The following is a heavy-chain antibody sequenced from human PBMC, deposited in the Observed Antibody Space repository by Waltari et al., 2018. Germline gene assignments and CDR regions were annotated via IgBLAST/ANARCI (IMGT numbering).Heavy chain of an antibody. V-gene: IGHV4-39*07. CDR1: GGSISSGSYY. D-gene: IGHD3-16*01. CDR2: IYYSGRT. CDR3: ANMGEIFARGTDV. Sequence: QLQLQESGPGLVKPSETLSLTCTVSGGSISSGSYYWGWIRQPPGKGLEWIGSIYYSGRTYDNPSLKSRVTISVDTSKNQFSLKLSSVTAADTAVYYCANMGEIFARGTDVLGQGTTVTVSS. J-gene: IGHJ6*02.